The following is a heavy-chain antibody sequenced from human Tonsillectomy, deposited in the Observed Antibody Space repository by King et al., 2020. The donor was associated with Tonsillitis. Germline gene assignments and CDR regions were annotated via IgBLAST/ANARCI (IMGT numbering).Heavy chain of an antibody. V-gene: IGHV3-11*06. J-gene: IGHJ2*01. CDR2: ISSSSSYT. CDR3: ARVPSWGGGAGPREYLVL. CDR1: GFTFSDYY. Sequence: VQLVESGGGLVKPGGSLRLSCAASGFTFSDYYMSWIRQAPGKGLEWVSYISSSSSYTNYADSVKGRFTISRDNAKNSLYLQMNSLRAEDTAVYYCARVPSWGGGAGPREYLVLWGLGTLVTVSS. D-gene: IGHD3-16*01.